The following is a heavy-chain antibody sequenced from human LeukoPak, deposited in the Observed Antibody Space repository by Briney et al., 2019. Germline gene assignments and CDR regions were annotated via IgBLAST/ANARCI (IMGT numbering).Heavy chain of an antibody. J-gene: IGHJ1*01. CDR2: ISHDVKTT. V-gene: IGHV3-30*04. CDR3: VQEARRDGYKLAPVAEH. Sequence: GGSLRLSCVASGFSFSDSVIHWVRQAPGKGLEWVAVISHDVKTTYYADSAKGRFTISRDNSKNTLYLQMNGLRDEDTAVYYCVQEARRDGYKLAPVAEHWGQGTLVTVSS. D-gene: IGHD5-24*01. CDR1: GFSFSDSV.